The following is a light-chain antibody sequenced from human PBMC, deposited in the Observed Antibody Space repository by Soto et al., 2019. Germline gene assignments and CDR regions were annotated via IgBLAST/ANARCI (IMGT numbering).Light chain of an antibody. V-gene: IGLV2-14*01. CDR3: RSYTSSSTPV. CDR2: DVS. CDR1: SSDVGGYNY. J-gene: IGLJ2*01. Sequence: QSALTQPASVSGSPGQSITISCTGTSSDVGGYNYVSWYQQHPGKAPKLMIYDVSNRPSGVSNRFSGSKSGNTASLTISGLQVEDEADYYCRSYTSSSTPVFGGGTKLTVL.